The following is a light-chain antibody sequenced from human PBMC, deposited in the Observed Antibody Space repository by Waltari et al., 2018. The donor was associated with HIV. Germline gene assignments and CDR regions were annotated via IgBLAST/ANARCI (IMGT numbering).Light chain of an antibody. V-gene: IGLV1-44*01. Sequence: QSVLTQSPSASGTPGQRLTISCSGSSSNLARNAVDWYQHPPGPAPKLLIHTNNQRPSGIPDRFSGSKAGTSASLAISGLQSEDESDYYCAAWDDSLNGYVFGSGTKVTVL. CDR2: TNN. CDR3: AAWDDSLNGYV. CDR1: SSNLARNA. J-gene: IGLJ1*01.